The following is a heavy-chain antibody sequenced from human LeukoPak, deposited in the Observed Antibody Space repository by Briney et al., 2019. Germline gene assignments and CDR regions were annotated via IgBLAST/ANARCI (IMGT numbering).Heavy chain of an antibody. CDR1: GGSFSGYY. J-gene: IGHJ6*03. D-gene: IGHD1-26*01. V-gene: IGHV4-34*03. Sequence: SETLSLTCAVYGGSFSGYYWSWIRQPPGKGLEWTGEINHSGSTNYNPSLKSRATISVDTSKNQFSLKLSSVTAADTAVYYCSGSYLYYYYYYMNVWGKGTTVTISS. CDR3: SGSYLYYYYYYMNV. CDR2: INHSGST.